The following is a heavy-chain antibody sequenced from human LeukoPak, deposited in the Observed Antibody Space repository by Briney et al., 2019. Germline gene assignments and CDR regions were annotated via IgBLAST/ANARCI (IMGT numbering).Heavy chain of an antibody. Sequence: TGGSLRLSCAASGFTFSGSAMHWVRQSPGKGLEWVGRIRSKANDHATAYAASVRGRFTISRDDSKNTAYLQMNSLKTEDTAVYYCTRRLMTTVNDYWGQGTLATVSS. V-gene: IGHV3-73*01. CDR3: TRRLMTTVNDY. D-gene: IGHD4-17*01. CDR1: GFTFSGSA. CDR2: IRSKANDHAT. J-gene: IGHJ4*02.